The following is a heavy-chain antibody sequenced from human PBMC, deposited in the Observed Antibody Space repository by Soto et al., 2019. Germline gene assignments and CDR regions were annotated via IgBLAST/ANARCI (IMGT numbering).Heavy chain of an antibody. CDR1: GESFIGYY. V-gene: IGHV4-34*02. Sequence: QVHLQQWGAGLLKPSETLSLTCAFYGESFIGYYWTWIRQPPGKGLEGIGEINHRGSANYNPSLKSRVTISVDTSNNQFSLKFSSVTAADTSVYYCARTDIVTTNCFDPWGQGTLVTVSS. D-gene: IGHD5-12*01. CDR2: INHRGSA. J-gene: IGHJ5*02. CDR3: ARTDIVTTNCFDP.